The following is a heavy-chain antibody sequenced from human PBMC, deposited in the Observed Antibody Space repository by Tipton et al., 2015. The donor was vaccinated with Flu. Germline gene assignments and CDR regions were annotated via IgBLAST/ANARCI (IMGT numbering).Heavy chain of an antibody. D-gene: IGHD5-24*01. CDR3: TRDRDAAGGLNERMYYFYYGLDV. J-gene: IGHJ6*02. V-gene: IGHV4-4*07. Sequence: TLSLTCSVSGGSVNNYYWSWIRQAAGKGLEWIGRIYPNGGTKYNPSFQSRLTMSADTSKSQLSLKLRSVTAADTAVYYCTRDRDAAGGLNERMYYFYYGLDVWGQGTTVTVSS. CDR1: GGSVNNYY. CDR2: IYPNGGT.